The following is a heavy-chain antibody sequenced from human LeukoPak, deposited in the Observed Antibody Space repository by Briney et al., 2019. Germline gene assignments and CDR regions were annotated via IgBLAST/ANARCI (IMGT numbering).Heavy chain of an antibody. J-gene: IGHJ5*02. D-gene: IGHD5-18*01. Sequence: SQTLSPTRPVSSGSITNLYSGCVRHPPRNGRGWVWYIYSIGSTNYNPSLKSRVTISVDTSKNQFSLKLSSVTAADTAIYYCARHPTALVSYGFDPWGQGTLVTVSS. V-gene: IGHV4-59*08. CDR3: ARHPTALVSYGFDP. CDR2: IYSIGST. CDR1: SGSITNLY.